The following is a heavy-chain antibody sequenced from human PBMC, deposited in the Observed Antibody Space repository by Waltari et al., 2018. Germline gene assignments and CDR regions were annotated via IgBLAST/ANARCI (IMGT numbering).Heavy chain of an antibody. D-gene: IGHD6-13*01. CDR3: ARRDSSWYWFDP. Sequence: EVQLVESGGGWVQPGGSLRPSCAASGFTFISYSLNWVRQAPGKGLEWVSYISSSSSTIYYADSVKGRFTISRDNAKNSLYLQMNSLRAEDTAVYYCARRDSSWYWFDPWGQGTLVTVSS. CDR2: ISSSSSTI. V-gene: IGHV3-48*04. CDR1: GFTFISYS. J-gene: IGHJ5*02.